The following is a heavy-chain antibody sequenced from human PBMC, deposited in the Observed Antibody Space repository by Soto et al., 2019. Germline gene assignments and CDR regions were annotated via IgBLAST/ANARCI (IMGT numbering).Heavy chain of an antibody. CDR2: IKAGGSEE. CDR3: ARPPGRSDYFRGSRTLFAY. J-gene: IGHJ4*01. CDR1: GFTFSRYW. Sequence: EVELVASGGGLVQPGESLRLSCSVSGFTFSRYWMNWVRQVPGKGLAWVAKIKAGGSEENYVDSVKGRFTIYRDKAKNSLYLQMNSLRAEDTAVYYCARPPGRSDYFRGSRTLFAYWGHGTRVTVSS. V-gene: IGHV3-7*01. D-gene: IGHD3-16*01.